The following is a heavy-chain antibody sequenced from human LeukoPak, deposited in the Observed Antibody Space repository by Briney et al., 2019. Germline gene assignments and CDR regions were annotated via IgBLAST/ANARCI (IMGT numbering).Heavy chain of an antibody. D-gene: IGHD2-15*01. CDR3: ARGAIVTATLMFEP. CDR2: VYYSGTT. J-gene: IGHJ5*02. V-gene: IGHV4-59*01. CDR1: GGSISNYY. Sequence: PSETLSLTCSVSGGSISNYYWSWIRQPPGKGLEWIGNVYYSGTTYYNSSLKSRVTMSVDTSKNQFSLKLTSVTAADTAVYYCARGAIVTATLMFEPWGPGTLVTVSS.